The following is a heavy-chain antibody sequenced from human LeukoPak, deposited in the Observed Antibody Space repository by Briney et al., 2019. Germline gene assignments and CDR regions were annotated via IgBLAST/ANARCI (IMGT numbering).Heavy chain of an antibody. CDR3: ARKGYTYSHIDN. CDR2: INEDGSEK. Sequence: GGSLRVSCAVSGFTFSTCWMSWVRQAPGKGLEWVANINEDGSEKYYVDSVKGRFTISRDNAKNSLYLQMNSLGAGDTAVYYCARKGYTYSHIDNWGQGTLVTVSS. V-gene: IGHV3-7*03. CDR1: GFTFSTCW. J-gene: IGHJ4*02. D-gene: IGHD5-18*01.